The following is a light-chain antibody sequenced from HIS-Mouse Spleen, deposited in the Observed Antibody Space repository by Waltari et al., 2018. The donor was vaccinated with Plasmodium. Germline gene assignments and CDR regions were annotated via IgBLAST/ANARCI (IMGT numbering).Light chain of an antibody. Sequence: DIQMIQSPSTLSASVGDRVTITCRASQRISRWLAWYQQKPGKAPKLRIYKASSLESGVPSRVSGSGSGTEFTLTISSLQPDDFATYYCQQYNSYSWTFGQGTKVEIK. V-gene: IGKV1-5*03. CDR2: KAS. CDR3: QQYNSYSWT. J-gene: IGKJ1*01. CDR1: QRISRW.